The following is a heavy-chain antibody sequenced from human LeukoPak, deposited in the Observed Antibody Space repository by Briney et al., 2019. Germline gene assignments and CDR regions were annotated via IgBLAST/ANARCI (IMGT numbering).Heavy chain of an antibody. CDR2: IWYDGSNK. J-gene: IGHJ4*02. V-gene: IGHV3-33*01. CDR1: GFTFSSYG. Sequence: GRSLRLSCAASGFTFSSYGMHWVRQAPGKGLEWVAVIWYDGSNKYYADSVKGRFTISRDNSKNTLYLQMNSLRAEDTAVYYCARWYSSGWYGNYYFDYWGQGTLVTVSS. CDR3: ARWYSSGWYGNYYFDY. D-gene: IGHD6-19*01.